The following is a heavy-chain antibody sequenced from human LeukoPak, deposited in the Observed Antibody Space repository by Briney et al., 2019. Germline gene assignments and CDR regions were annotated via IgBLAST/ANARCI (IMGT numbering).Heavy chain of an antibody. V-gene: IGHV4-39*01. J-gene: IGHJ4*02. Sequence: PSETLSVTCTVSGGSISSSSYYCGWIRQPPGEGLEWIGSIYYSGSTYYNPSLKSRVTISVDTSKNQFSLKLSSVTAADTAVYYCARLVGVEYYYDSSGYYPNSFYYWGQGTLVTVSS. D-gene: IGHD3-22*01. CDR3: ARLVGVEYYYDSSGYYPNSFYY. CDR2: IYYSGST. CDR1: GGSISSSSYY.